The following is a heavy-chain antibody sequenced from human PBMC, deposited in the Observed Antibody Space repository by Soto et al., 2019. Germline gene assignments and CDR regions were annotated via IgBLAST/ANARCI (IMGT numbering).Heavy chain of an antibody. CDR1: GFTVSSNY. V-gene: IGHV3-66*01. CDR3: ARDSAGINFDY. D-gene: IGHD6-13*01. J-gene: IGHJ4*02. CDR2: IYSGGST. Sequence: EVQLVESGGGLVQPGGSLRLSCAASGFTVSSNYMSWVRQAPGKGLEWVSVIYSGGSTYYADSVKGRFTISRDNSKNTRYLQMNSLRAEDTAVYYCARDSAGINFDYWGQGTLVTVSS.